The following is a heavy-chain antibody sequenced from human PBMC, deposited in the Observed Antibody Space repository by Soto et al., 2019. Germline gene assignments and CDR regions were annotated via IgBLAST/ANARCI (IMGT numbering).Heavy chain of an antibody. D-gene: IGHD1-26*01. V-gene: IGHV3-21*01. CDR3: ARPELGSYDSHNLYY. CDR1: GFTFSSYS. J-gene: IGHJ4*02. CDR2: ISSSSTLI. Sequence: EVQLVESGGGLVKPGGSLRLSCAASGFTFSSYSINWVRQAPGKGLEWVSSISSSSTLIYYADSVKGRFTISRDNAKNSLYLQMHSLRAEDTAVYYCARPELGSYDSHNLYYWGQGTLVTVSS.